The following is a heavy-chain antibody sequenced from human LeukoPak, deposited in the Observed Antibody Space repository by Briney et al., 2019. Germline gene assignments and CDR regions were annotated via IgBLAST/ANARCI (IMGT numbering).Heavy chain of an antibody. CDR3: AKVGDTSSWYWYLDY. CDR2: ISSDGSNA. Sequence: GGSLRLSCAASGFTFSNYGMHWVRQAPGKGLEWVAIISSDGSNAYYADSVKGRLTISRDNSKNTLYLQMNSLRAEDTAVYYCAKVGDTSSWYWYLDYWGQGTLVTVSS. CDR1: GFTFSNYG. D-gene: IGHD6-13*01. J-gene: IGHJ4*02. V-gene: IGHV3-30*18.